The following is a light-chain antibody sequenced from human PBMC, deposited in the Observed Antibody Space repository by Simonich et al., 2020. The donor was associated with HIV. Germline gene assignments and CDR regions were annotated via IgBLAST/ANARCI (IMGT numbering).Light chain of an antibody. Sequence: DIQMTQSPSTLSASVGDIVTTTCRACQSIIDWLAWYQQQPGKAPKFLIYNASTLESGVPSRFSGSGSGTEFTLTISSLQPDDFATYYCQQYNVYSLTFGGGTKVEIK. CDR2: NAS. J-gene: IGKJ4*01. CDR1: QSIIDW. CDR3: QQYNVYSLT. V-gene: IGKV1-5*03.